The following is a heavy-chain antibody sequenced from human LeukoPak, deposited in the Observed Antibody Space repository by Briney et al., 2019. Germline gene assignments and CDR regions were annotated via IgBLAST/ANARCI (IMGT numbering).Heavy chain of an antibody. CDR1: GGSITIYY. CDR2: IYTSGST. CDR3: ARAATAHYVYYYYYMDV. Sequence: SETLSLTCTVSGGSITIYYWSWIRQPAGKGLEWIGRIYTSGSTNYNPSLKSRVTISVDTSKNQFSLKLSSVTAADTAVYYCARAATAHYVYYYYYMDVWGKGTTVTVSS. J-gene: IGHJ6*03. D-gene: IGHD3-10*02. V-gene: IGHV4-4*07.